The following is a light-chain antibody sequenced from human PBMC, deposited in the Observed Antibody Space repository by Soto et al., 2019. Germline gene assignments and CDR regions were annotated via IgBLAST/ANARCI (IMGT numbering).Light chain of an antibody. CDR3: QQYNNWPQT. Sequence: EIVLTQSPATLSLSPGERATLSCRASQSVSSSLAWYQQKPGQAPRLLIYNASNRATGIPARFSGSGSGTEFTLTITSLQSEDFAVYYCQQYNNWPQTFGQGTKVDIK. CDR1: QSVSSS. V-gene: IGKV3-11*01. CDR2: NAS. J-gene: IGKJ1*01.